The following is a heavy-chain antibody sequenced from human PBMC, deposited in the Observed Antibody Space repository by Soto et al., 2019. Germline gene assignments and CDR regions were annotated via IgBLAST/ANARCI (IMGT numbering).Heavy chain of an antibody. D-gene: IGHD3-16*01. Sequence: GGSLRLSCAASGFTFRSYSMNWVRQAPGKGLEWVSYISFSSSSIYYADSVKGRFTISRDNAKNSLYLHINNLTAEDTAVYYCERGRGGGHYFDFWGQGTLVTVSS. J-gene: IGHJ4*02. CDR3: ERGRGGGHYFDF. V-gene: IGHV3-48*04. CDR1: GFTFRSYS. CDR2: ISFSSSSI.